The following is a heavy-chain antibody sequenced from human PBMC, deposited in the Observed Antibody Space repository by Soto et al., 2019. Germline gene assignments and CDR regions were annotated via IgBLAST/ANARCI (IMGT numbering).Heavy chain of an antibody. CDR2: ISYDGSNK. J-gene: IGHJ6*02. CDR3: ARTGSWNYYYYYGMDV. D-gene: IGHD1-26*01. CDR1: GFTFSSYA. V-gene: IGHV3-30-3*01. Sequence: GGSLRLSCAASGFTFSSYAMHWVRQAPGKGLEWVAVISYDGSNKYYADSVKGRFTISRDNSKNTLYLQMNSLRAEDTAVYYCARTGSWNYYYYYGMDVWGQGTTVTVSS.